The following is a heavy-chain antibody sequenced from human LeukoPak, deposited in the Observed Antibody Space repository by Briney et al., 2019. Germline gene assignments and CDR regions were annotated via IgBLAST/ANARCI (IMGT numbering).Heavy chain of an antibody. V-gene: IGHV3-48*01. CDR2: IGIDSGNT. Sequence: PGGSLRLSSAAAGFTFSDYSMNWDRQAPGKGLEWISYIGIDSGNTNYADSVKGRFTISGDKAKNSLYLQMNSLRVEDTAVYYCARDYKYAFDNWGQGTLVTVSS. D-gene: IGHD5-24*01. CDR1: GFTFSDYS. J-gene: IGHJ4*02. CDR3: ARDYKYAFDN.